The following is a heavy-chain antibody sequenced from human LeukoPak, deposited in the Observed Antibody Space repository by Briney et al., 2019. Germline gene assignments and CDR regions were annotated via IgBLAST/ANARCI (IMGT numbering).Heavy chain of an antibody. Sequence: SETLSLTCTVSGGSISSSSYYWGWIRQPPGKGLEWIGSIYYSGGTYYNPSLKSRVTISVDTSKNQFSLKLSSVTAADTAVYYCARDGPIAAVTPEIWGQGTLVTVSS. CDR1: GGSISSSSYY. V-gene: IGHV4-39*07. CDR3: ARDGPIAAVTPEI. CDR2: IYYSGGT. D-gene: IGHD6-13*01. J-gene: IGHJ4*02.